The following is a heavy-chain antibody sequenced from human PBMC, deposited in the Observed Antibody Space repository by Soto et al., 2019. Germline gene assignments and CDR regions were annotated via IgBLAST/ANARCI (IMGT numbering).Heavy chain of an antibody. Sequence: QVQLQESGPGLVKPSETLSLTCTVSGGSVSSGSYSWSWTRQPPGKGLEWIGHVSDSENNPSIKSRVTMSLDTSKNQLSLKMNSVTAADTAVAYCARLRRGAEHYYGMDVWGQGTTVTVSS. V-gene: IGHV4-61*01. J-gene: IGHJ6*02. CDR1: GGSVSSGSYS. CDR2: VSDSE. CDR3: ARLRRGAEHYYGMDV.